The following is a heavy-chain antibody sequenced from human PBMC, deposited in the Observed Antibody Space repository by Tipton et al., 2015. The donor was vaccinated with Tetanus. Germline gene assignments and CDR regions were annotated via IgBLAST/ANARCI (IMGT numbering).Heavy chain of an antibody. J-gene: IGHJ6*03. CDR2: IYTGDTT. CDR3: ARADCSSTSCPYGGVFYYYYYMDV. D-gene: IGHD2-2*01. V-gene: IGHV3-53*01. Sequence: GSLRLSCAASGVTVSSNYMSWVRQAPGKGLEWVSVIYTGDTTYYADSVKGRFTISRDNAKNSLNLQMNSLRAEDTAVYYCARADCSSTSCPYGGVFYYYYYMDVWGKGTTVTV. CDR1: GVTVSSNY.